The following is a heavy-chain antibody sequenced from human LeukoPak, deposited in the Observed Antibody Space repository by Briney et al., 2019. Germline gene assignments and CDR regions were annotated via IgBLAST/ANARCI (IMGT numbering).Heavy chain of an antibody. D-gene: IGHD4-11*01. Sequence: ASVKVSCKASGYTFTSYGISWVRQAPGQGLEWMGWISTYNGNTNNAQTLQGRVPMPTDKSTTTAYMELRSLTSDETAVCSCAREPTTQTFDYWGEGTLVTVSS. J-gene: IGHJ4*02. CDR1: GYTFTSYG. CDR3: AREPTTQTFDY. CDR2: ISTYNGNT. V-gene: IGHV1-18*01.